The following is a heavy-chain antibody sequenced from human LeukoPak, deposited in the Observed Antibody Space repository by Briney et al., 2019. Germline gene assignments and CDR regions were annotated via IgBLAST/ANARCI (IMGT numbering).Heavy chain of an antibody. CDR3: ARHPPYYRGSRWFDP. V-gene: IGHV5-51*01. CDR2: IYPGDSDT. J-gene: IGHJ5*02. CDR1: GSTFTNNW. Sequence: GESLKISCKGSGSTFTNNWIAWVRQMPGKGLEWTGIIYPGDSDTRYSPSFQGQVTISADESISTAYLQWSSLKASDTAIYYCARHPPYYRGSRWFDPWGQGTLVTVSS. D-gene: IGHD3-10*01.